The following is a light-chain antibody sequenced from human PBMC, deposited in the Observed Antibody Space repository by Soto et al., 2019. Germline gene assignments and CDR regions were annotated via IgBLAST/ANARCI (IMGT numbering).Light chain of an antibody. CDR2: GNH. V-gene: IGLV1-40*01. Sequence: QSVLTQPPSVSGAPGQRVTISCTGRSSNIGAGYDVHWYQQLPGTAPKLLIYGNHNRPSGVPDRFSGSKSGTSASLAITGLQAEDEADYYCQSYDSSLSGHVVFGGGTKLTVL. J-gene: IGLJ2*01. CDR3: QSYDSSLSGHVV. CDR1: SSNIGAGYD.